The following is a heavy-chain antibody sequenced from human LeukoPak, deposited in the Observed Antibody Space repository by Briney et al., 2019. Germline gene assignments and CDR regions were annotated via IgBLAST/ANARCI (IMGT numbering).Heavy chain of an antibody. J-gene: IGHJ4*02. CDR1: GGSISSYY. V-gene: IGHV4-59*01. D-gene: IGHD2-2*01. CDR2: VSYSGST. CDR3: ARGYCSSTSCIFDY. Sequence: PSETLSLTCTDSGGSISSYYWSWIRQPPGKGLEWIGYVSYSGSTNYNPSLKSRVTMSLDTSKNQFSLKLSSVTAADTAMYYCARGYCSSTSCIFDYWGQGTLVTVSS.